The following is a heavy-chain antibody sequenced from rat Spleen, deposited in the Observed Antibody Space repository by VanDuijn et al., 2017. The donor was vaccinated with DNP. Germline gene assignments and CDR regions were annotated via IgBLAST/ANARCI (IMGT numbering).Heavy chain of an antibody. CDR1: GFIFSNYW. CDR2: ISDDSGTT. CDR3: TTASTEGFAY. V-gene: IGHV5-20*01. J-gene: IGHJ3*01. Sequence: EVQLVESGGGPVQPGRSLKLSCVASGFIFSNYWMTWIRQAPTKGLEWVASISDDSGTTYYRDSVKGRFTISRDNAESSLYLQMDSLRSEDTATYYCTTASTEGFAYWGQGTLVTVSS. D-gene: IGHD1-11*01.